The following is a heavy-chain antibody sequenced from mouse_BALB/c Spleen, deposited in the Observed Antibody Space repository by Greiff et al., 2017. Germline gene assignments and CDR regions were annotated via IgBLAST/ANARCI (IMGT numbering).Heavy chain of an antibody. CDR3: TVGFPFAY. J-gene: IGHJ3*01. Sequence: DVKVEESGGGLVQPGGSMKLSCVASGFTFSSYWMSWVRQSPEKGLEWVAEIRLKSDNYATHYAESVKGKFTISRDDSKSRLYLQMNSLRAEDTGIYYCTVGFPFAYWGQGTLVTVSA. CDR1: GFTFSSYW. CDR2: IRLKSDNYAT. V-gene: IGHV6-3*01.